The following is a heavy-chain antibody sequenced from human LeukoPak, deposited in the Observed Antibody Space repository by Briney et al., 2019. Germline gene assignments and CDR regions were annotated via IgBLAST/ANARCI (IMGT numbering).Heavy chain of an antibody. CDR1: GYTFTNYG. CDR2: ISTYNGNT. Sequence: ASVKVSCKASGYTFTNYGISWVRQAPGQGLEWMGWISTYNGNTNYAQKLQGRVTMTTDTSTGTAYMELRSLRSDDTAVYYCARDRGDTAMTYYFDYWGQGTLVTVSS. D-gene: IGHD5-18*01. V-gene: IGHV1-18*01. J-gene: IGHJ4*02. CDR3: ARDRGDTAMTYYFDY.